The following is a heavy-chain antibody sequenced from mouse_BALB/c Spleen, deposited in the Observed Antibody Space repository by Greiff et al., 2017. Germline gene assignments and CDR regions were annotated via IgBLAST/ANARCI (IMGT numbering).Heavy chain of an antibody. V-gene: IGHV3-2*02. Sequence: EVQRVESGPGLVKPSQSLSLTCTVTGYSITSDYAWNWIRQFPGNKLEWMGYISYSGSTSYNPSLKSRISITRDTSKNQFFLQLNSVTTEDTATYYCARDYYGSSWFAYWGQGTLVTVSA. D-gene: IGHD1-1*01. CDR1: GYSITSDYA. CDR2: ISYSGST. J-gene: IGHJ3*01. CDR3: ARDYYGSSWFAY.